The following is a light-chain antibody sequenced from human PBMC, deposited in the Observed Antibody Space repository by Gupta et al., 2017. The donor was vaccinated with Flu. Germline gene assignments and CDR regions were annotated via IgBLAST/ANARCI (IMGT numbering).Light chain of an antibody. CDR1: QSISSW. CDR2: KAS. CDR3: QQSNT. V-gene: IGKV1-5*03. Sequence: DIQMTQSPSTLSASVGDRVTITCRASQSISSWLAWYQQKPGKAPKLLIYKASSLESGVPSRFSGSGSGTEFTRTSSSLQPDDFATYDGQQSNTFGQGTKLEIK. J-gene: IGKJ2*01.